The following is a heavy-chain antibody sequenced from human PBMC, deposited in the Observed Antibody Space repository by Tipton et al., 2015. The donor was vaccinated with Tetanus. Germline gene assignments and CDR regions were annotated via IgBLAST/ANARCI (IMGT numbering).Heavy chain of an antibody. J-gene: IGHJ4*02. CDR3: ARNWGGFDY. CDR2: ISTHSGKT. Sequence: QSGAEVKRPGASVKVSCKASGYTFTTYGISWVRQAPGQGLEWMGWISTHSGKTEYSQKLQDRVIMTTDTSTTTAYLELTNLRSDDTAVYYCARNWGGFDYWGQLPLVTVSS. D-gene: IGHD7-27*01. CDR1: GYTFTTYG. V-gene: IGHV1-18*01.